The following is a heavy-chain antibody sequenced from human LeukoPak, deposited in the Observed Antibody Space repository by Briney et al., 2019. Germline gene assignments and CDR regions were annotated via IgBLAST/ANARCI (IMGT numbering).Heavy chain of an antibody. Sequence: ASVKVSCKVSGYTLTELSMHWVRQAPGKGLEWMGGFDPEDGETIYAQKFQGRVTMTEDTSTDTAYMELSSLRSEDTAVYYCARGMYSGSYDVAFDIWGQGTMVTVSS. CDR3: ARGMYSGSYDVAFDI. J-gene: IGHJ3*02. D-gene: IGHD1-26*01. CDR2: FDPEDGET. CDR1: GYTLTELS. V-gene: IGHV1-24*01.